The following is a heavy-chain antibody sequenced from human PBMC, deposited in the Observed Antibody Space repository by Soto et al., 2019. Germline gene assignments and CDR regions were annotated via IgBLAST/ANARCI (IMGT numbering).Heavy chain of an antibody. J-gene: IGHJ4*02. Sequence: VQLLESGGTLIQPGGSLRLSCAVSGFTLRSYAMGWVRQAPGKRLEWVSGMDARGGKTYYTDSVKGRFTISGDNSKNTLYLQMDSLRVEDTARYYCVSRTGSSPYYFDYWGQGTLVTVSS. CDR1: GFTLRSYA. D-gene: IGHD1-1*01. CDR3: VSRTGSSPYYFDY. CDR2: MDARGGKT. V-gene: IGHV3-23*01.